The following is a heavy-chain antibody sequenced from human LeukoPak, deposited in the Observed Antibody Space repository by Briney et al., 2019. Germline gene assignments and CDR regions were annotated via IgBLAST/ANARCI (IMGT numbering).Heavy chain of an antibody. CDR1: GGSISSSSYY. CDR2: IYYSGST. CDR3: ARTHDYGDYVHY. V-gene: IGHV4-39*07. Sequence: SETLSLTCTVSGGSISSSSYYWGWIRQPPGKGLEWIGSIYYSGSTYYNPSLKSRVTISVDTSKNQFSLKLSSVTAADTAVYYCARTHDYGDYVHYWGQGTLVTVSS. D-gene: IGHD4-17*01. J-gene: IGHJ4*02.